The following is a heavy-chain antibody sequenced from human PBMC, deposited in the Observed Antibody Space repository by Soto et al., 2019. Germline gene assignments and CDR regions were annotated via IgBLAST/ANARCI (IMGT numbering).Heavy chain of an antibody. V-gene: IGHV3-30*18. CDR1: GFTFSSYG. D-gene: IGHD4-17*01. Sequence: PGGSLRLSCAASGFTFSSYGMHWVRQAPGKGLEWVAVISYDGSNKYYADSVKGRFTISRDNSKNTLYLQMNSLRAEDTAVYYCAKDRYGGPVDYWGQGTLVTV. J-gene: IGHJ4*02. CDR3: AKDRYGGPVDY. CDR2: ISYDGSNK.